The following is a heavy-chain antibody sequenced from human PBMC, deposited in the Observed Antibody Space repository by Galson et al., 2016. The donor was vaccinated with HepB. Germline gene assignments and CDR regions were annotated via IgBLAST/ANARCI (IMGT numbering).Heavy chain of an antibody. Sequence: SCKASGNTFTAYHYHWVRQAPGRGLEWKGWINLKSGDTKYAQKFQGRVTLTRDTSISTAHMELSRLTSDDTAVYYGARNLGFESWGQGTLVTVSS. V-gene: IGHV1-2*02. D-gene: IGHD1-26*01. CDR2: INLKSGDT. CDR1: GNTFTAYH. J-gene: IGHJ4*02. CDR3: ARNLGFES.